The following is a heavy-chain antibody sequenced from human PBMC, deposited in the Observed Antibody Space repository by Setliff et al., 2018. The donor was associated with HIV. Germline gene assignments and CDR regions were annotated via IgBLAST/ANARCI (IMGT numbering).Heavy chain of an antibody. J-gene: IGHJ4*02. CDR2: IIPILGIA. CDR1: GGTFSSYA. Sequence: SVKVSCKASGGTFSSYAISWVRQAPGQGLEWMGGIIPILGIANYAQNFQGRVTMTRDTSISTAYMELSRLRSDDTAVYYCARDLSLDIAAAGADYWGQGTLVTVSS. V-gene: IGHV1-69*10. D-gene: IGHD6-13*01. CDR3: ARDLSLDIAAAGADY.